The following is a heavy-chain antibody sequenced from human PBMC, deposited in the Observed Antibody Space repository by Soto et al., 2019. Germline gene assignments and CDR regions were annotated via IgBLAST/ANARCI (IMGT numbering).Heavy chain of an antibody. D-gene: IGHD4-4*01. CDR3: ARDVAAVPTLGGMDV. CDR1: GGSISSGGYY. CDR2: IYYSGST. V-gene: IGHV4-31*03. J-gene: IGHJ6*02. Sequence: QVQLQESGPGLVKPSQTLSLTCTVSGGSISSGGYYWSWIRQHPGKGLEWIGYIYYSGSTYYNPSLKSRVTISVDTSKNQFSLKLSSVTAADTAVYYCARDVAAVPTLGGMDVWGQGTTVTVSS.